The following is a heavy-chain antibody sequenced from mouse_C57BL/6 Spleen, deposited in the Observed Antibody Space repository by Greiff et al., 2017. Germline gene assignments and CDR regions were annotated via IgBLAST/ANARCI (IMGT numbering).Heavy chain of an antibody. CDR3: ARDPLYYAMDY. V-gene: IGHV5-16*01. J-gene: IGHJ4*01. CDR2: INYDGSST. CDR1: GFTFSDYY. Sequence: EVNVVESEGGLVQPGSSMKLSCTASGFTFSDYYMAWVRQVPEKGLEWVANINYDGSSTYYLDSLKSRFIISRDNAKNILYLQMSSLKSEDTATYYCARDPLYYAMDYWGQGTSVTVSS.